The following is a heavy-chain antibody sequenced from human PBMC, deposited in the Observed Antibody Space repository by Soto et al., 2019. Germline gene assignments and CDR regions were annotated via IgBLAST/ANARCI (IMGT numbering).Heavy chain of an antibody. CDR3: AREGHTMVRGVFDY. D-gene: IGHD3-10*01. V-gene: IGHV3-33*01. J-gene: IGHJ4*02. CDR2: IWYDGSNK. CDR1: GFTFSSYG. Sequence: QVQLVESGGGVVQPGRSLRLSCAASGFTFSSYGMHWVRQAPGKGLEWVAVIWYDGSNKYYADSVKGRFTISRDNSKNTLYLQMNSLRAEDTAVYYCAREGHTMVRGVFDYWGQGTLVTVSS.